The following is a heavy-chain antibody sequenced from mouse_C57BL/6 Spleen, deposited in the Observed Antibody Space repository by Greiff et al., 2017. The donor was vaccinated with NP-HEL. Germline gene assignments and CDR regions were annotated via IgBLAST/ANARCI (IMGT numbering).Heavy chain of an antibody. Sequence: VQLKQSGPELVKPGASVKISCKASGYSFTGYYMNWVKQSPEKSLEWIGEINPSTGGTTYNQKFKAKATLTVDKSSSTAYMQLKSLTSEDSAVYYCARADYYGSRGGYWGQGTTLTVSS. CDR2: INPSTGGT. J-gene: IGHJ2*01. D-gene: IGHD1-1*01. CDR1: GYSFTGYY. V-gene: IGHV1-42*01. CDR3: ARADYYGSRGGY.